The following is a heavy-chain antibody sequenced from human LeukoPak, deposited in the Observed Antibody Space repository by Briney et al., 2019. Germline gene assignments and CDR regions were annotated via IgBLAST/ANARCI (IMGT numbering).Heavy chain of an antibody. CDR3: ARVSHYDSSGYYYFDY. J-gene: IGHJ4*02. Sequence: PSETLSLTCAVSGYSISSGYYWGWIRQPPGKGLEWIGSIYHSGSTYYNPSLKSRVTISVDTSKNQFSLKLSSVTAADTAVYYCARVSHYDSSGYYYFDYWGQGTLVTVSS. CDR1: GYSISSGYY. V-gene: IGHV4-38-2*01. CDR2: IYHSGST. D-gene: IGHD3-22*01.